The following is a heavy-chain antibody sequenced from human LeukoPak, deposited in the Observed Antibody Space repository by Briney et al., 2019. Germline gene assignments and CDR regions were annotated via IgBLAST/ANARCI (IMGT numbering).Heavy chain of an antibody. D-gene: IGHD3-22*01. CDR2: ISYDGSNK. V-gene: IGHV3-30*18. CDR1: GFTFSSYA. J-gene: IGHJ4*02. Sequence: GGSLRLSCAASGFTFSSYAMSWVRQAPGKGLEWVAVISYDGSNKYYADSVKGRFTISRDNSKNTLYLQMNSLRTEDTAVYYCAKDGGYYDSSGYLTYYFDYWGQGTLVTVSS. CDR3: AKDGGYYDSSGYLTYYFDY.